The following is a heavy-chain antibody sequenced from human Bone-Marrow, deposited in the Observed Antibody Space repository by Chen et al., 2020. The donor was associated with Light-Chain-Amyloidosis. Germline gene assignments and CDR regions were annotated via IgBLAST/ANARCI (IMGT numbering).Heavy chain of an antibody. V-gene: IGHV4-34*01. CDR2: INHSGST. CDR1: GGSFSGYY. Sequence: QVQLQQWGAGLLKPSETLSITCAVYGGSFSGYYWSWIRQPPGKGLEWIGEINHSGSTNYNPSLKSRVTISVDTSKNQFSLKLSSVTAADTAVYYCARGPAGGMDVWGQGTTVTVSS. CDR3: ARGPAGGMDV. J-gene: IGHJ6*02. D-gene: IGHD3-10*01.